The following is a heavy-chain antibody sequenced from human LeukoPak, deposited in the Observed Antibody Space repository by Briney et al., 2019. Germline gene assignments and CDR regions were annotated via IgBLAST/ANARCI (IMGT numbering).Heavy chain of an antibody. CDR2: ISASGNTR. CDR3: ARVEARYPSGSYPY. V-gene: IGHV3-48*03. D-gene: IGHD3-10*01. Sequence: PGGSLRLSCAASGFTFSSYEMNWVRQAPGKGLEWLSYISASGNTRYYADSVKGRFTISRDNAKTSLSLQMNSLRAEDTALYYCARVEARYPSGSYPYWGQGTLVTVSS. CDR1: GFTFSSYE. J-gene: IGHJ4*02.